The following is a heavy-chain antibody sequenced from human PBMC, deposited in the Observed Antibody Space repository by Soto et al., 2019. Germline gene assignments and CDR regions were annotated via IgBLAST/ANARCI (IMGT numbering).Heavy chain of an antibody. CDR3: AIARPRRTSGSVFDY. CDR1: GFTFSTYA. V-gene: IGHV3-23*01. J-gene: IGHJ4*02. D-gene: IGHD1-1*01. CDR2: VSASGLNT. Sequence: EVQLLESGGKLVQPGGSLTLSCAASGFTFSTYAMAWVRQAPGKGLEWVSGVSASGLNTDYADPVKGRFYVSRDNSKNTVSLHMNSLRAEDTALYYCAIARPRRTSGSVFDYWGQGTPVTVSS.